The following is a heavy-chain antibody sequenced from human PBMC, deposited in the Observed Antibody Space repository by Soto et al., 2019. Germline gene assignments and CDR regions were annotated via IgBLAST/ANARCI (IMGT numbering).Heavy chain of an antibody. CDR1: GYIFTNYY. V-gene: IGHV1-46*01. Sequence: QVQLVQSGAEVKKPGASVKVSCKASGYIFTNYYIHWVRQAPGQGLAWMAIINPLPTSGSTNYAQEVRGRVTVTRDTSTRTVYMELSSLRSDDTAIYYCARDLAATAYWWQGTLVTVSS. J-gene: IGHJ4*02. CDR2: INPLPTSGST. CDR3: ARDLAATAY. D-gene: IGHD6-13*01.